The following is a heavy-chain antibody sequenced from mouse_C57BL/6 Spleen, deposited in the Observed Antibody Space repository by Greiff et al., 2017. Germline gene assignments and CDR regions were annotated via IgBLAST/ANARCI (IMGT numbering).Heavy chain of an antibody. CDR1: GYTFTSYW. CDR3: ARRGYGAWFAY. V-gene: IGHV1-55*01. Sequence: VQLQQSGAELVKPGASVKMSCKASGYTFTSYWITWVKQRPGQGLEWLGDIYPGSGSTNYNEKFKSKATLTVDTSSSTAYMQLSSLTSEDSAVYYCARRGYGAWFAYWGQGTLVTVSA. D-gene: IGHD2-14*01. CDR2: IYPGSGST. J-gene: IGHJ3*01.